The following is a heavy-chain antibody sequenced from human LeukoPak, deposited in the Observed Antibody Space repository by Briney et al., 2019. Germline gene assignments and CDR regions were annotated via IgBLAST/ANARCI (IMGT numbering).Heavy chain of an antibody. CDR1: GFSFTDYI. V-gene: IGHV3-21*04. D-gene: IGHD3-3*01. J-gene: IGHJ6*02. Sequence: GGSLRLSCTASGFSFTDYIMHWVRQAPGKGLEWVSSISGSGAYIYYADSVKGRFTISRDSAKNSLYLQMNSLRAEDTAVYYCAKDRTIFGVVIPHPYYYGMDVWGQGTTVTVSS. CDR3: AKDRTIFGVVIPHPYYYGMDV. CDR2: ISGSGAYI.